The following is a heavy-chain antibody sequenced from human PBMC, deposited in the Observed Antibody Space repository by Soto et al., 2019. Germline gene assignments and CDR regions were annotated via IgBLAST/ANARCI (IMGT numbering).Heavy chain of an antibody. Sequence: QVQLVESGGGVVQPGRSLRLSCAASGFTFSSYGMHWVRQAPGKGLEWVAVISYDGSNKYYADSVKGRFTISRDNSKNTLYLQMNSLRAEDTAVYYCAWVAPRNYWGLGTLVTVSS. J-gene: IGHJ4*02. D-gene: IGHD2-15*01. CDR3: AWVAPRNY. CDR2: ISYDGSNK. CDR1: GFTFSSYG. V-gene: IGHV3-30*03.